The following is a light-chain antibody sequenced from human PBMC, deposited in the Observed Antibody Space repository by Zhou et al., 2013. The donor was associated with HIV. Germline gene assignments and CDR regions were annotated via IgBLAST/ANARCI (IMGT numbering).Light chain of an antibody. V-gene: IGKV3D-15*02. CDR1: QTVSSN. J-gene: IGKJ2*04. CDR3: QQYGGSPMCS. CDR2: GAV. Sequence: QYPDTLSLSPGDSVTVACRASQTVSSNLAWYQQKPGQSPRLLIYGAVTRATGVPDRFSGSGSETEFSLSISNLQTEDFAVYYCQQYGGSPMCSFGQGTKLEI.